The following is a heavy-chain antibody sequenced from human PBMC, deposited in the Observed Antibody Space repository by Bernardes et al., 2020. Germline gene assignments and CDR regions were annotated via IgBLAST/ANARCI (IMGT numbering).Heavy chain of an antibody. CDR2: ISSSGSTI. V-gene: IGHV3-11*01. D-gene: IGHD3-22*01. J-gene: IGHJ5*02. CDR1: GFTFSDYY. CDR3: AREGGDYYDSSGYVWFDP. Sequence: GGSLRLSCAASGFTFSDYYMSWIRQAPGKGLEWVSYISSSGSTIYYADSVKGRFTISRDNAKNSLYLQMNSLRAEETAVYYCAREGGDYYDSSGYVWFDPWGQGTLVTVSS.